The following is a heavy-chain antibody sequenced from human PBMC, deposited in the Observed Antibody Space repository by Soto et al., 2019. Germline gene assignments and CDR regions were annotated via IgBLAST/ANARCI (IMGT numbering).Heavy chain of an antibody. J-gene: IGHJ6*02. D-gene: IGHD3-22*01. Sequence: QVQLVQSGAEVKKPGSSVKVSCKASGGTFRSYSISWVRQAPGQGLEWMGGVIPIFDITNYAQKFQGRATITANESTSAADLERSSLGSDDTAVYYCARPDEGGYSSNNHYYYASDVLGQGTTVT. CDR3: ARPDEGGYSSNNHYYYASDV. CDR2: VIPIFDIT. V-gene: IGHV1-69*01. CDR1: GGTFRSYS.